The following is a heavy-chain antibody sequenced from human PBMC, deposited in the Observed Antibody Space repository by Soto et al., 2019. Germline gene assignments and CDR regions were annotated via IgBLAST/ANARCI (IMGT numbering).Heavy chain of an antibody. CDR3: ARELWFGESSYGMDV. CDR2: ISYDGSNK. D-gene: IGHD3-10*01. J-gene: IGHJ6*02. CDR1: GFTFSSYA. V-gene: IGHV3-30-3*01. Sequence: PGGSLRLSCAASGFTFSSYAMHWVRQAPGKGLEWVAVISYDGSNKYYADSVKGRFTISRDNSKNTLYLQMNSLRAEDTAVYYCARELWFGESSYGMDVWGQGTTVTVSS.